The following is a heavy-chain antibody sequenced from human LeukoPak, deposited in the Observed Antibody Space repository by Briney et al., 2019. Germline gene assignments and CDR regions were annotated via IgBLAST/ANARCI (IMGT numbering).Heavy chain of an antibody. CDR2: ISGLSTHI. CDR3: GRAFPPLRTSSAGDL. Sequence: GRSLRLSCSASGFTFSDYDMNWVSQAPGKGLEWVSSISGLSTHIYYGDSVKGRFSISRDNAKNSVYLQMNSLGVEDTAIYYCGRAFPPLRTSSAGDLWGQGILVTVSS. J-gene: IGHJ4*02. CDR1: GFTFSDYD. V-gene: IGHV3-69-1*02. D-gene: IGHD3-16*01.